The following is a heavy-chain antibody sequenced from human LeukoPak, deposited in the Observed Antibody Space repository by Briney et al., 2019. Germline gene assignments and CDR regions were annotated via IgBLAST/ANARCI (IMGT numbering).Heavy chain of an antibody. Sequence: GASVKVSCKASGYTVTTYDINWVRQATGQGLEWMGWMNPNSGNTGYAQKFQGRVTMTRNTSMSTAYMELSSLRSEDTAVYYCARANYYGSGKKDLDYWGQGTLVTVSS. CDR3: ARANYYGSGKKDLDY. J-gene: IGHJ4*02. V-gene: IGHV1-8*01. CDR2: MNPNSGNT. CDR1: GYTVTTYD. D-gene: IGHD3-10*01.